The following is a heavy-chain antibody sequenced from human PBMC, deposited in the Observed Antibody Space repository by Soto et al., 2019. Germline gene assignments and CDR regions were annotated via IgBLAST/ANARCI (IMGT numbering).Heavy chain of an antibody. CDR3: TGRKHLWRRQKKSVDSV. CDR1: GGTFSTYA. V-gene: IGHV1-69*12. D-gene: IGHD5-12*01. J-gene: IGHJ4*01. CDR2: IIAMFVTA. Sequence: QVQLVQSGAEVKKPESSVKVSCTAPGGTFSTYATSWVRQSPGQGLEWMGGIIAMFVTANYAQKFKDGVTITADETTNTVYIELSILRYKNTAGYYYTGRKHLWRRQKKSVDSVWGQGTMVTVSS.